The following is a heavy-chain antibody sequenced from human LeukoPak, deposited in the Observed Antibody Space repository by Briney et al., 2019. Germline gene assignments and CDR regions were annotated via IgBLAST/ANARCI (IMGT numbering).Heavy chain of an antibody. V-gene: IGHV3-53*01. CDR1: GFTVSSNY. CDR3: AKAVELGVLQYDY. D-gene: IGHD7-27*01. CDR2: IYSGGST. J-gene: IGHJ4*02. Sequence: GGSLRLSCAASGFTVSSNYMSWVRQAPGKGLEWVSVIYSGGSTYYADSVKGRFTISRDNSKNTLYLQMNSLRAEDTAVYYCAKAVELGVLQYDYWGQGTLVTVSS.